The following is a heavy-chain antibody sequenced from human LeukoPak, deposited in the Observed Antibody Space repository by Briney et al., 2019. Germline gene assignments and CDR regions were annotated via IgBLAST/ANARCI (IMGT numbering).Heavy chain of an antibody. Sequence: PSETLSLTCAVYGGSLSGYYWSWIRQPPGKGLEWIGEINHSGSTNYNPSLKSRVTISVDTSKNQFSLKLSSVTAADTAVYYCATSRWGRFGYWGQGTLVTVSP. V-gene: IGHV4-34*01. J-gene: IGHJ4*02. CDR1: GGSLSGYY. D-gene: IGHD1-26*01. CDR2: INHSGST. CDR3: ATSRWGRFGY.